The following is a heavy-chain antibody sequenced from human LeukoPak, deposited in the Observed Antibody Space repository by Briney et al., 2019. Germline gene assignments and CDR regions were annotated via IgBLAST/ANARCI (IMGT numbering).Heavy chain of an antibody. CDR3: AKEDRYCSSTSCPRGSHYYYYGMDV. D-gene: IGHD2-2*01. V-gene: IGHV3-33*06. Sequence: PGGSLRLSCAASGFTFSSYGMHWVRPAPGKGLEWVAVIWDDGSNEYYADSVKGRFTVSRDNSKDTLYLQMNSLRAEDTAVYYCAKEDRYCSSTSCPRGSHYYYYGMDVWGQGTTVTVSS. J-gene: IGHJ6*02. CDR2: IWDDGSNE. CDR1: GFTFSSYG.